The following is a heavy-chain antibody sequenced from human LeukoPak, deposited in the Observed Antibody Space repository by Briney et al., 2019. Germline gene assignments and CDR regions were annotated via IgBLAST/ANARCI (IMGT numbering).Heavy chain of an antibody. J-gene: IGHJ4*02. CDR2: ITCNSDDM. V-gene: IGHV3-9*01. CDR1: GFTFDGYG. CDR3: TKVTDWRTGFDS. Sequence: SLRLSCAASGFTFDGYGMYWVRQAPGNGLEWVSGITCNSDDMAYADSVQGRFTISRDNAKNCLFLQMHSLGVEDTALYYSTKVTDWRTGFDSWGQGTLVTVSS. D-gene: IGHD3-9*01.